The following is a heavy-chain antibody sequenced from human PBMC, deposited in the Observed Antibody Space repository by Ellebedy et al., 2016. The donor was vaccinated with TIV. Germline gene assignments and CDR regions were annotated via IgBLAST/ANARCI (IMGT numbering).Heavy chain of an antibody. CDR1: GFTFSTHA. Sequence: PGGSLRLSCAASGFTFSTHAMHWVRQAPGKGLEWVAAMSYNGVSKHYADSVKGRFTISRDDSKNTLYLQMKSLRVEDTALYYCARDSGYDTNYYYPGDYWGQGTLLTVSS. CDR2: MSYNGVSK. J-gene: IGHJ4*02. CDR3: ARDSGYDTNYYYPGDY. V-gene: IGHV3-30-3*01. D-gene: IGHD3-22*01.